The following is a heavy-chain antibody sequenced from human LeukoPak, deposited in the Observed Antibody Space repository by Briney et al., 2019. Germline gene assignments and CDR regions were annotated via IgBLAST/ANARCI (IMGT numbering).Heavy chain of an antibody. CDR2: INHSGST. Sequence: SETLSLTCAVYGGSFSGYYWSWIRQPPGKGLEWIGEINHSGSTNYNPSLKSRVTISVDTSKNQFSLKLSSVTAADTAVYYCAKWARYYGPDHDFDIWGQGTIVSVSS. V-gene: IGHV4-34*01. D-gene: IGHD3-10*01. CDR3: AKWARYYGPDHDFDI. J-gene: IGHJ3*02. CDR1: GGSFSGYY.